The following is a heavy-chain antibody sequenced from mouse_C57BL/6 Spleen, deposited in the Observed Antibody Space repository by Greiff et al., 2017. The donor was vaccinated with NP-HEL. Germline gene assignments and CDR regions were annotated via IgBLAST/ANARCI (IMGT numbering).Heavy chain of an antibody. CDR3: AKQGYDYDESFAY. CDR2: ISNGGGST. V-gene: IGHV5-12*01. CDR1: GFTFSDYY. Sequence: DVKLVESGGGLVQPGGSLKLSCAASGFTFSDYYMYWVRQTPEKRLEWVAYISNGGGSTYYPDTVKGRFTISRDNAKNTLYLQMSRLKSEDTAMYYCAKQGYDYDESFAYWGQGTLVTVSA. J-gene: IGHJ3*01. D-gene: IGHD2-4*01.